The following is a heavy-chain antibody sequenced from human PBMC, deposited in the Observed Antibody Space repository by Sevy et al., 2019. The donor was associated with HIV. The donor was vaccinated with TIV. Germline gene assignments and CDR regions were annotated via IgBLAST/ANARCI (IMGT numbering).Heavy chain of an antibody. CDR1: GGSISSYF. J-gene: IGHJ4*02. Sequence: SETLSLTCSVSGGSISSYFWTWIRQPPGKGLEWIGHIYYTGSANYNPSLKSRFTISIDNSKSQFSLNLSSVTAADTAVYYCARDDASNPRVLDYWGQGALVTVSS. D-gene: IGHD3-3*01. V-gene: IGHV4-59*01. CDR2: IYYTGSA. CDR3: ARDDASNPRVLDY.